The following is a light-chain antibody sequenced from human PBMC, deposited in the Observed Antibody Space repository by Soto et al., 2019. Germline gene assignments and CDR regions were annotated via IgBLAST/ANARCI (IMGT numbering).Light chain of an antibody. CDR2: EVS. Sequence: QSVLTQPASVSGSPGQSITISCTGTSSDVGGYNYVSWYQQHPGKVPKLMIYEVSNRPSGVSNRFSGSKSGNTASLTISGLQAEDEADYYCSSYTSSSTLEGVFGTGTKATVL. J-gene: IGLJ1*01. V-gene: IGLV2-14*01. CDR3: SSYTSSSTLEGV. CDR1: SSDVGGYNY.